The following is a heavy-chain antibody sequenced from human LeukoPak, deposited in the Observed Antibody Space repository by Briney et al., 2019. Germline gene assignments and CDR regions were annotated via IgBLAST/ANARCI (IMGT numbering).Heavy chain of an antibody. CDR3: AREWTYYYDSSGYLSGAFDI. V-gene: IGHV3-30*17. D-gene: IGHD3-22*01. CDR1: GFTFSSHA. J-gene: IGHJ3*02. Sequence: GGSLRLSCAASGFTFSSHAMHWVRQAPGKGLEWVAVISYDGSNKYYADSVKGRFTISRDNSKNTLYLQMNSLRAEDTAVYYCAREWTYYYDSSGYLSGAFDIWGQGTMVTVSS. CDR2: ISYDGSNK.